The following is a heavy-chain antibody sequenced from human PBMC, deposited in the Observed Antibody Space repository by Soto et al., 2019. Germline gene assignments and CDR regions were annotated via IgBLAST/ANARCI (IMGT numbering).Heavy chain of an antibody. J-gene: IGHJ4*02. D-gene: IGHD6-13*01. CDR2: IIPYYNTL. V-gene: IGHV1-69*01. CDR3: ASGASRWYPYFFDS. Sequence: QAQVVQSGAEVRKPGSSVKLSCKASEDTFNSYAIAWVRQAPGQGLEWMGGIIPYYNTLNYAQKFQDRVTITADDSTNTVYMELRSLRSDDTAVYFCASGASRWYPYFFDSWAQGTLVTVSS. CDR1: EDTFNSYA.